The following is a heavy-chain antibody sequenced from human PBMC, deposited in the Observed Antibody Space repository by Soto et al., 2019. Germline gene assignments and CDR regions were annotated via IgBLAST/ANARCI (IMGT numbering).Heavy chain of an antibody. D-gene: IGHD3-3*01. CDR3: ASQVWRYALDYYCYGMDV. V-gene: IGHV1-69*12. J-gene: IGHJ6*02. Sequence: QVQLVQSGAEVKKPGSSVKVSCKASGGTLSSYAIRWVRQAPGQGLEWMGGIFPIFGTANYAQKFQGRVTITADELTSIAYMELSSLRSEDSAVYCCASQVWRYALDYYCYGMDVWGQGTTVTVSS. CDR1: GGTLSSYA. CDR2: IFPIFGTA.